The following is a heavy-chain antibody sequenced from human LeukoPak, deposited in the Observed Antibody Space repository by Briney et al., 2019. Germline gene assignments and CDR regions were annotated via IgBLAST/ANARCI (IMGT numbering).Heavy chain of an antibody. CDR2: IYYSGST. V-gene: IGHV4-30-4*01. D-gene: IGHD5-12*01. CDR1: GGSISSGAYY. Sequence: SETLPLTCTVSGGSISSGAYYWNWIRQPPGKGLEWIGYIYYSGSTYYNPSLKSRVTISVDTSKNQFSLKLSSVTAADTAVYYCARDRSGYDHLDYWGQGTLVTVSS. CDR3: ARDRSGYDHLDY. J-gene: IGHJ4*02.